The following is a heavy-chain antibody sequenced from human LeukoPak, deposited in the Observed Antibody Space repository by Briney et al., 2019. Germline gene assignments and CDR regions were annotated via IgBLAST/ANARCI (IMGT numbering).Heavy chain of an antibody. CDR3: ARGPRSTTTVTASFDY. CDR1: GGSISSYY. Sequence: SETLSLTCTVSGGSISSYYWSWIRQPPGKGLEWIRYIYYSGSTNYNPSLKSRVTISVDTSKNQFSLKLSSVTAADTAVYYCARGPRSTTTVTASFDYWGQGTLVTVSS. V-gene: IGHV4-59*01. D-gene: IGHD4-17*01. CDR2: IYYSGST. J-gene: IGHJ4*02.